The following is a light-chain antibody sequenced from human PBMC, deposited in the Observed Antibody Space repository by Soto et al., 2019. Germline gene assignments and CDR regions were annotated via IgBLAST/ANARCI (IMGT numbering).Light chain of an antibody. CDR2: AAS. CDR3: QQRNNWPLIFT. CDR1: QSVSNN. J-gene: IGKJ3*01. V-gene: IGKV3-11*01. Sequence: EIVLAQSPATLSLSPGEKATLSCRASQSVSNNLAWYQQKPVQAPRLLIYAASKRATGIPARFSGSGSGTDFTLTFSSLKPEDFAVYYCQQRNNWPLIFTFRGGTKVDIK.